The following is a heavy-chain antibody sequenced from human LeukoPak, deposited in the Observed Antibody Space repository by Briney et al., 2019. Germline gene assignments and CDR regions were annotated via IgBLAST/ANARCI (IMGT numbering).Heavy chain of an antibody. J-gene: IGHJ4*02. D-gene: IGHD2-15*01. V-gene: IGHV1-46*01. CDR2: INPSGGST. CDR1: GYTFTSYY. CDR3: ARDQVARDIVLVLAATGTIDY. Sequence: GASVKVSCKASGYTFTSYYMHWVRQAPGQGLEWMGIINPSGGSTSYAQKFQGRVTMTRDTSTSTVYMELSNLRSDDTAVYYCARDQVARDIVLVLAATGTIDYWGQGTLVTVSS.